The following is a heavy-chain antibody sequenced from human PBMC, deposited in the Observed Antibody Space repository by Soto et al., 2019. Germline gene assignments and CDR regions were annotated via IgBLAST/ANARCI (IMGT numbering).Heavy chain of an antibody. Sequence: SETLSLTCTVSGDSMSSGEYSWSWIRQPPGKGLEWIGYIYHSGSTYYNPSLKSRVTISVDRSKNQFSLKLSSVTAADTAVYYCAAGGGLPRYYWGQGTLVTVSS. V-gene: IGHV4-30-2*01. D-gene: IGHD5-12*01. CDR1: GDSMSSGEYS. CDR2: IYHSGST. J-gene: IGHJ4*02. CDR3: AAGGGLPRYY.